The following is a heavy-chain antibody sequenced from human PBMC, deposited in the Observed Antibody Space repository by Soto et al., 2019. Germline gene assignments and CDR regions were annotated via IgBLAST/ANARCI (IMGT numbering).Heavy chain of an antibody. CDR1: GGSISSGGYY. CDR2: IYYSGST. V-gene: IGHV4-31*03. D-gene: IGHD3-3*01. CDR3: ARDRITIFGVVTYYYGMDV. J-gene: IGHJ6*02. Sequence: PSETLSLTCTVSGGSISSGGYYWSWIRQHPGKGLEWIGYIYYSGSTYYNPSLKSRVTISVDTSKNQFSLKLSSVTAADTAVYYCARDRITIFGVVTYYYGMDVWGQGTTVTAP.